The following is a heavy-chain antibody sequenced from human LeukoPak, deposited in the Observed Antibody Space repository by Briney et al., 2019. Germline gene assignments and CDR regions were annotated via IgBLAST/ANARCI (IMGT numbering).Heavy chain of an antibody. V-gene: IGHV1-69*13. CDR3: ARGGRYYYGSGSYNYYYYYYMDV. D-gene: IGHD3-10*01. CDR1: GYTFTSYG. Sequence: GASVKVSCKASGYTFTSYGISWVRQAPGQGLEWMGGIIPIFGTANYAQKFQGRVTITADESTSTAYMELSSLRSEDTAVYYCARGGRYYYGSGSYNYYYYYYMDVWGKGTTVTISS. CDR2: IIPIFGTA. J-gene: IGHJ6*03.